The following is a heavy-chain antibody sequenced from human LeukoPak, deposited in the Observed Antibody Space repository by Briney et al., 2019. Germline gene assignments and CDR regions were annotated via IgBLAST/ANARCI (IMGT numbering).Heavy chain of an antibody. D-gene: IGHD3-10*01. Sequence: GRSLRLSCAASGFTFSRYGMHWVRQAPGKGLEWVAVISYDGVNKYYADSVRGRLAISRDNSKNTVYLQMNSLRAEDTAIYYCTKKDLWVGEMLLDWGQGTLVTVSS. CDR1: GFTFSRYG. V-gene: IGHV3-30*18. CDR3: TKKDLWVGEMLLD. J-gene: IGHJ4*02. CDR2: ISYDGVNK.